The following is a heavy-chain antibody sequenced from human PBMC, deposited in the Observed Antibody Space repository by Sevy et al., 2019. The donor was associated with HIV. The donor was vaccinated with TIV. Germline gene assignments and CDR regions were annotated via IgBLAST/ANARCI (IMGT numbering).Heavy chain of an antibody. V-gene: IGHV1-69*06. Sequence: ASVKVSCKASGGTFSSYAISWVRQAPGQGLEWMGGIIPIFGTANYAQKFQGRVTITADKSTSTAYMELGSLRSEDTAVYYCARVYGDYVGVFGYWGQGTLVTVSS. CDR1: GGTFSSYA. J-gene: IGHJ4*02. CDR2: IIPIFGTA. D-gene: IGHD4-17*01. CDR3: ARVYGDYVGVFGY.